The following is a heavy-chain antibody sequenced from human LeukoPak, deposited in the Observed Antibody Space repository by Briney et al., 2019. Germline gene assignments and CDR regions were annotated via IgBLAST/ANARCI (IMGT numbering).Heavy chain of an antibody. CDR3: ASNEATSNYYCYMDV. V-gene: IGHV1-2*02. CDR1: GYTFTVYY. CDR2: INPNSGGT. J-gene: IGHJ6*03. D-gene: IGHD5-12*01. Sequence: GASVKVSCKASGYTFTVYYIHWVRQAPGQGPEWMGWINPNSGGTKYAEKFQGRVTMTRDTSISTAYMEVGRLTSDDTAVYYCASNEATSNYYCYMDVWGKGTTVTVSS.